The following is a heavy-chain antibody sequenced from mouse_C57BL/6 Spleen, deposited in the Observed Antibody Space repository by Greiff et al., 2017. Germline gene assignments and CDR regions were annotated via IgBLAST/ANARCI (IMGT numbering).Heavy chain of an antibody. Sequence: VQLVESGAELVRPGASVKLSCKASGYTFTDYYINWVKQRPGQGLEWIARIYPGSGNTYYNEKFKGKATLTAEKSSSTAYMQLSSLTSEDSAVYFCARDDYWYFDVWGTGTTVTVSS. CDR3: ARDDYWYFDV. CDR1: GYTFTDYY. CDR2: IYPGSGNT. V-gene: IGHV1-76*01. J-gene: IGHJ1*03. D-gene: IGHD2-3*01.